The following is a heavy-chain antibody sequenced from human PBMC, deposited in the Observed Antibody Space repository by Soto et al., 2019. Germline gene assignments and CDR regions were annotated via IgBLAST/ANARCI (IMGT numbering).Heavy chain of an antibody. CDR3: ARGLQGFDY. J-gene: IGHJ4*02. V-gene: IGHV3-30*09. Sequence: QVQLVESGGGVVQPGRSLRLSCRISGFSLTVYSMNWVRQAPAKGLEWVAVIQPDGVTKNYADSVQGRFVISGDNSKNTLYLEMDSLHTEDTAVYYCARGLQGFDYWGQGTLVTVSS. CDR1: GFSLTVYS. CDR2: IQPDGVTK.